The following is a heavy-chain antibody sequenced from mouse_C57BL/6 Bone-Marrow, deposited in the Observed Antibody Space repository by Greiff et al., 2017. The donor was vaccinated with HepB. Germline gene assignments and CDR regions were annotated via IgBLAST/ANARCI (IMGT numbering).Heavy chain of an antibody. CDR1: GFTFSSYG. Sequence: DVMLVESGGDLVKPGGSLKLSCAASGFTFSSYGMSWVRQTPDKRLEWVATISSGGSYTYYPDSVKGRFTISRDNAKNTLYLQMSSLKSEDTAMYYCARNRQLRLLRFYYWGQGTLVTVSA. J-gene: IGHJ3*01. CDR3: ARNRQLRLLRFYY. D-gene: IGHD3-2*02. V-gene: IGHV5-6*02. CDR2: ISSGGSYT.